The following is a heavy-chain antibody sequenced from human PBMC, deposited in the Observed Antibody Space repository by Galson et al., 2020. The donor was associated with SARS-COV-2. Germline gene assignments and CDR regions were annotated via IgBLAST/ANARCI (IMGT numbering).Heavy chain of an antibody. CDR3: ARDSSGWYMGY. CDR1: GFTFSSYG. V-gene: IGHV3-33*01. D-gene: IGHD6-19*01. CDR2: IWYDGSNK. Sequence: GESLKISCAASGFTFSSYGMHWVRQAPGKGLEWVAVIWYDGSNKYYADSVKGRFTISRDNSKNTLYLQMNSLRAEDMAVYYCARDSSGWYMGYGGQGTRVTVSS. J-gene: IGHJ4*02.